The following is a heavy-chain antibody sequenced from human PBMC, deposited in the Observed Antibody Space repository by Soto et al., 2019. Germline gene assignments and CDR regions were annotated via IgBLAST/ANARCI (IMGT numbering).Heavy chain of an antibody. Sequence: SETLSLTCTVSGGSISSYYWSWIRQPPGKGLEWIGYIYYSGSTNYNPSLKSRVTISVDTSKNQFSLKLSSVTAAVTAVYYCARLPYYDFWSGSPWGYYYYGVDVWGQGTTVTVSS. V-gene: IGHV4-59*01. CDR1: GGSISSYY. CDR3: ARLPYYDFWSGSPWGYYYYGVDV. CDR2: IYYSGST. J-gene: IGHJ6*02. D-gene: IGHD3-3*01.